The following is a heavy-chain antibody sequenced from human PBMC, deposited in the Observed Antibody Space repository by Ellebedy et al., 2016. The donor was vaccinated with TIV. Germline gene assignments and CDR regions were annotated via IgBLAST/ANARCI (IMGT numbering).Heavy chain of an antibody. CDR3: ARHLGDPVVVVAATYFDY. V-gene: IGHV4-59*01. D-gene: IGHD2-15*01. CDR1: GGSISSYY. J-gene: IGHJ4*02. Sequence: MPSETLSLTCTVSGGSISSYYWSWIRQPPGKGLEWIGYIYYSGSTNYNPSLKSRVTISVDTSKNQFSLKLSSVTAADTAVYYCARHLGDPVVVVAATYFDYWGQGTLVTVSS. CDR2: IYYSGST.